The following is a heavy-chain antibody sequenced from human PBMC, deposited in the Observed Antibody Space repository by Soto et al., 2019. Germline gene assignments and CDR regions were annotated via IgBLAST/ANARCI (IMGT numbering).Heavy chain of an antibody. CDR1: RYTFTSYG. Sequence: ASVKLSSKASRYTFTSYGISWVRQAPGQGLEWMGWTSAYNGNTNYAQKLQGRVTMTTDTSTSTAYMELRSLRSDDTAVYYCARELSPAYSYGFYYYYYMDVWGKGTTVTVS. D-gene: IGHD5-18*01. CDR2: TSAYNGNT. CDR3: ARELSPAYSYGFYYYYYMDV. V-gene: IGHV1-18*01. J-gene: IGHJ6*03.